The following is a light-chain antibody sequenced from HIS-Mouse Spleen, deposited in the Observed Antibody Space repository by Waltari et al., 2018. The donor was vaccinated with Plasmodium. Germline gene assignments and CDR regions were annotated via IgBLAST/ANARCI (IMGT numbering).Light chain of an antibody. CDR2: GVR. CDR3: SSYAGSNNYV. V-gene: IGLV2-8*01. Sequence: QSALTQPPSASGSPGQSVTISCTGTSSDVGGYNYVSWYQQHPGKAPKLMIYGVRKRPSGVPDRFSGSKSGNTASLTVSGLQAEDEADYYCSSYAGSNNYVFGTGTKVTVL. CDR1: SSDVGGYNY. J-gene: IGLJ1*01.